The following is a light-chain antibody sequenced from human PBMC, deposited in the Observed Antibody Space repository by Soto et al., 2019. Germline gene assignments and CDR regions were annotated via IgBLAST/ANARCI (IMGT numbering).Light chain of an antibody. V-gene: IGLV2-11*01. CDR3: CSYAGRFTDV. CDR2: DVS. J-gene: IGLJ1*01. Sequence: QSALTQPRSVSGSPGQSVTISCTGTSSDVGGYNYVSWYQQHPGKAPKLMIYDVSKRPSGVPDRFSGTKSGNTASLTISGLQAEDEADYYCCSYAGRFTDVFGTETKLTVL. CDR1: SSDVGGYNY.